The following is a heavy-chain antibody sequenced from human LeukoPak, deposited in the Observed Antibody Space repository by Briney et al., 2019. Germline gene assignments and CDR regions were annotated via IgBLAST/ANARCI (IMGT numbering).Heavy chain of an antibody. CDR2: INHSGST. CDR1: GGSFSGYY. D-gene: IGHD3-9*01. Sequence: SETLSLTCAVYGGSFSGYYWSWTRQPPGKGLEWIGEINHSGSTNYNPSLKSRVTISVDTSKNQFSLKLSSVTAADTAVYYCARGLRYYDILTGYYTYYFDYWGQGTLVTVSS. CDR3: ARGLRYYDILTGYYTYYFDY. J-gene: IGHJ4*02. V-gene: IGHV4-34*01.